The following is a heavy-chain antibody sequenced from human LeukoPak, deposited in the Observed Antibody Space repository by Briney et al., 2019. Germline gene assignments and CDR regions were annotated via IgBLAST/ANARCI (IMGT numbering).Heavy chain of an antibody. CDR2: IYTSGST. CDR3: AKETGYSSSWYAFDI. J-gene: IGHJ3*02. D-gene: IGHD6-13*01. V-gene: IGHV4-4*07. CDR1: GGSISSYY. Sequence: SETLSLTCTVSGGSISSYYWSWIRQPAGKGLEWIGRIYTSGSTNYNPSLKSRVTMSVDTSKNQFSLKLSSVTAADTAVYYCAKETGYSSSWYAFDIWGQGTMVTVSS.